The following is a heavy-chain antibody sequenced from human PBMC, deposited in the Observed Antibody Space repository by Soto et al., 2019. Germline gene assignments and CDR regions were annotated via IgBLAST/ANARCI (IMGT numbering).Heavy chain of an antibody. CDR1: GFTSSSYG. CDR2: IRYDASNK. CDR3: ARDRGSGGNPFEY. D-gene: IGHD2-15*01. J-gene: IGHJ4*02. V-gene: IGHV3-33*01. Sequence: QVQLVESGGGVVQPGRSLRLSCAASGFTSSSYGMHWVRQAPGKGLEWVAVIRYDASNKYYADSVKGRFTISRDNSKNTLYLQMNSLRDEDTAVYYCARDRGSGGNPFEYWGQGTLVTVSS.